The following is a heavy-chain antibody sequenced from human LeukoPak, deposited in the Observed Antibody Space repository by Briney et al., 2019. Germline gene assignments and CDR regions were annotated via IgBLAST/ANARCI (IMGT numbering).Heavy chain of an antibody. V-gene: IGHV4-39*01. CDR3: VLGVATLRYFDY. CDR2: ISYSGST. J-gene: IGHJ4*02. CDR1: GGSISTSPYY. D-gene: IGHD5-12*01. Sequence: PSDTLSLTCTVSGGSISTSPYYWGWIRQPPGKGLEWIGSISYSGSTYYSPSLKSRVTISLDTSNNQFSLRLSSVTAADPTVYYCVLGVATLRYFDYWGQGTLVTVSS.